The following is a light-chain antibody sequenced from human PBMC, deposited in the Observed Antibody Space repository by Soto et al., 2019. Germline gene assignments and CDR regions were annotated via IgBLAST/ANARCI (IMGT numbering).Light chain of an antibody. V-gene: IGKV3-20*01. CDR3: QQYGSSPWT. Sequence: EIVLTQSPGTLSLSPGEGATLSCRASQSVSSSYLAWYQQKPGQAPRLLIYGASSRATDIPDRFSGSGSATDFTLTISRLEPEDFAVYYCQQYGSSPWTFGLGTKVEIK. J-gene: IGKJ1*01. CDR2: GAS. CDR1: QSVSSSY.